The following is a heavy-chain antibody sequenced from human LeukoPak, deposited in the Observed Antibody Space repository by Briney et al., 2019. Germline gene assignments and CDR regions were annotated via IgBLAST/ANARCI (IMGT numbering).Heavy chain of an antibody. CDR2: IIPIFGTA. V-gene: IGHV1-69*13. J-gene: IGHJ4*02. D-gene: IGHD3-10*01. CDR3: ARDYYGSGSYYKPFDY. Sequence: SVKVSCKASGGTFSSYAISWVRQAPGQGLEWMGGIIPIFGTANYAQKFQGRVTITADESTSSAYMELSSLRSEDTAVYYCARDYYGSGSYYKPFDYWGQGTLVTVSS. CDR1: GGTFSSYA.